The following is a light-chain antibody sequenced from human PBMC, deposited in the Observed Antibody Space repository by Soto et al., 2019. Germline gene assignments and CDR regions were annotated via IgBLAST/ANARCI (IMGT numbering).Light chain of an antibody. J-gene: IGKJ1*01. CDR3: MQGTHWPWT. V-gene: IGKV2-30*01. CDR1: QSLVYSDGDTY. Sequence: AVLTQSTLSLPVTLGKPATIVCRSSQSLVYSDGDTYLNWFQQRPGQSPRRXIYKVSHRDSGVPDRFSGSGSGTDVTLEISRVEAEDVGVYYCMQGTHWPWTFGQGTKVDIK. CDR2: KVS.